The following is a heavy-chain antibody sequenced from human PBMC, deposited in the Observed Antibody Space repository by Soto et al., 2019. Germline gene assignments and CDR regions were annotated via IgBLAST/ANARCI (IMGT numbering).Heavy chain of an antibody. CDR2: IKSKTDGGTT. V-gene: IGHV3-15*01. D-gene: IGHD2-8*01. CDR3: TTDRTMVYLPPGKYFHMYYFDY. J-gene: IGHJ4*02. CDR1: GFTFSNAW. Sequence: GSLRLSCAASGFTFSNAWMSWVRQAPGKGLEWVGRIKSKTDGGTTDYAAPVKGRFTISRDDSKNTLYLQMNSLKTEDTAVYYCTTDRTMVYLPPGKYFHMYYFDYWGQGTLVTVSS.